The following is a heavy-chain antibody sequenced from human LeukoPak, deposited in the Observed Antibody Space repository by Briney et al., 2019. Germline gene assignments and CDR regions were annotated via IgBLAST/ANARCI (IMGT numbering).Heavy chain of an antibody. J-gene: IGHJ4*02. Sequence: YPGGSLRLSCAASGFTFSSYEMNWVRQAPGKGLEWVSYISSSGSTIYYADSVKGRFTISRDNAKNSLYLQMNSLRAEDTAVYYCARGEYGDYNLFDYWGQGTLVTVSS. CDR3: ARGEYGDYNLFDY. V-gene: IGHV3-48*03. CDR2: ISSSGSTI. D-gene: IGHD4-17*01. CDR1: GFTFSSYE.